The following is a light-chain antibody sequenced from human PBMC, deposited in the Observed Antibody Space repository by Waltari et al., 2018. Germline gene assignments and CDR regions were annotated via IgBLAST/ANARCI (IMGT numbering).Light chain of an antibody. J-gene: IGKJ5*01. CDR2: KAS. CDR3: QQAYSFPFT. CDR1: QSVRTW. Sequence: DIQMTQSTSTLSASVGDRVTITCRASQSVRTWLAWYQQKPGKAPKLLIYKASSLESGVPSRFSGSGSGTEFTLTISSLQPDDFATYYCQQAYSFPFTFGQGTRLEIK. V-gene: IGKV1-5*03.